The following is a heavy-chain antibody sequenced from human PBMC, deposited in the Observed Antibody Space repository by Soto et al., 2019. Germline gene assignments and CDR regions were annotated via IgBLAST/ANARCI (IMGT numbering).Heavy chain of an antibody. CDR3: ANTLPVVAILREYYFDY. V-gene: IGHV3-74*01. CDR2: IVGDGSGT. J-gene: IGHJ4*02. CDR1: GFTFSTYW. D-gene: IGHD2-15*01. Sequence: GGSLRLSCAASGFTFSTYWMHWVRQAPGKGLVWVSRIVGDGSGTTYADSVKGRFTISRDNAKNTLYLQMNSLRAEDTAVYYCANTLPVVAILREYYFDYWGQGTLVTVSS.